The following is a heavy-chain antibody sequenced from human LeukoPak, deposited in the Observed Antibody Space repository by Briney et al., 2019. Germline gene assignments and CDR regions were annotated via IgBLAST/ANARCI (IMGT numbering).Heavy chain of an antibody. CDR2: INHSGST. J-gene: IGHJ4*02. CDR3: ARRFYYGSGSFDY. D-gene: IGHD3-10*01. V-gene: IGHV4-34*01. Sequence: SETLSLTCAVYGGSFSGYYWSWIRQPPGKGLEWIGEINHSGSTNYNPSLKSRVTISVDTSKNQFSLKLSSVTAAGTAVYYCARRFYYGSGSFDYWGQGTLVTVSS. CDR1: GGSFSGYY.